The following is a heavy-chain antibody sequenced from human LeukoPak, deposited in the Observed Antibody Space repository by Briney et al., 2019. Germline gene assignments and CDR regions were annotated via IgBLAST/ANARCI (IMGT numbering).Heavy chain of an antibody. D-gene: IGHD5-12*01. CDR3: AGSVDIVAQDY. Sequence: ASVKVSCKASGYTFTSYAMNWVRQAPGQGLEWMGIINPSGGSTNYAQKFQGRVTMTRDMSTSTVYMELSSLRSEDTAVYYCAGSVDIVAQDYWGQGTLVTVSS. J-gene: IGHJ4*02. CDR1: GYTFTSYA. V-gene: IGHV1-46*01. CDR2: INPSGGST.